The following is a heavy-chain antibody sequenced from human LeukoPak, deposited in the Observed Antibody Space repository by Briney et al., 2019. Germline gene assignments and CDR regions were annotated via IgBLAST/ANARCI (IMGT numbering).Heavy chain of an antibody. CDR1: GYTFTSYD. V-gene: IGHV1-8*01. CDR2: MNPNSGNT. Sequence: ASVKVSCKASGYTFTSYDINWVRQATGQGLEWMGWMNPNSGNTGYAQKFQGRVTMTRNTSISTAYMELSSLRSEDTAVYYCATESRDGYNYPAGFDYWGQGTLVTVSS. J-gene: IGHJ4*02. D-gene: IGHD5-24*01. CDR3: ATESRDGYNYPAGFDY.